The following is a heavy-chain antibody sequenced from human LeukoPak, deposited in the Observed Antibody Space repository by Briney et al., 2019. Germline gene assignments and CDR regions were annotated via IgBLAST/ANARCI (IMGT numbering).Heavy chain of an antibody. Sequence: PGGSLRLSCAASAFTFSSYAMSWVRQALGKGLEWVSAISGSGGCTYYADSVQGRFTISRDNSKNTLYLQINSLRAEDTAVYYCAKVAYYDFWSGYYTDYYYYMDVWGKGTTVTVSS. CDR2: ISGSGGCT. J-gene: IGHJ6*03. CDR1: AFTFSSYA. CDR3: AKVAYYDFWSGYYTDYYYYMDV. V-gene: IGHV3-23*01. D-gene: IGHD3-3*01.